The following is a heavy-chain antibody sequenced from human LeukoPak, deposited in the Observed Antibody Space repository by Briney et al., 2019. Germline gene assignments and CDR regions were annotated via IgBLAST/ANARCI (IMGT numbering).Heavy chain of an antibody. CDR2: INHSGST. CDR3: ARGHGGEFYYYYYMDV. D-gene: IGHD3-10*01. CDR1: GGSFSGYY. J-gene: IGHJ6*03. Sequence: PSETLSLTWAVYGGSFSGYYWSWIRQPPGKGLEWLGEINHSGSTNYNPSLKSRVTISVDTSKNQFSLKLSSVTAADTAVYYCARGHGGEFYYYYYMDVWGKGTTVTVSS. V-gene: IGHV4-34*01.